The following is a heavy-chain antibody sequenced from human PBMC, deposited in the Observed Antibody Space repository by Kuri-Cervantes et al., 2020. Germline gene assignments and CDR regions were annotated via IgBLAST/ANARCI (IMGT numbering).Heavy chain of an antibody. CDR1: GFTVSSND. V-gene: IGHV3-66*01. Sequence: GESLKISCAASGFTVSSNDMSWVRQAPGKGLEWVSVIDRAGGTYYADSVKGRFTISRDNSKNTLYLQMNSLRAEDTAVYYCAKDRLRIIDYWGQGTLVTVSS. J-gene: IGHJ4*02. CDR2: IDRAGGT. CDR3: AKDRLRIIDY. D-gene: IGHD5/OR15-5a*01.